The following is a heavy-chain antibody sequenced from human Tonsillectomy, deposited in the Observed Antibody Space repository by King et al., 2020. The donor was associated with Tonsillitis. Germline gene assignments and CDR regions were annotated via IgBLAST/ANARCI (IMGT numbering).Heavy chain of an antibody. CDR3: AGTRSSAFYYDF. V-gene: IGHV4-59*11. Sequence: LQESGPGLVKPSETLSLTCTVSGGSISSHHWSWVRQSPGKGLEWIGYLYYSGSTKYNPSLKSRVTISGDTAKNQFSLKLASVTAADTAVYYCAGTRSSAFYYDFWGQGSLVTVSS. CDR1: GGSISSHH. CDR2: LYYSGST. J-gene: IGHJ4*02. D-gene: IGHD6-19*01.